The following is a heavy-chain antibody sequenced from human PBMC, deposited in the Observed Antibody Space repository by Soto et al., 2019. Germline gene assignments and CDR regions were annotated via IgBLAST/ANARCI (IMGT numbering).Heavy chain of an antibody. D-gene: IGHD1-26*01. Sequence: QVQLQASGPGLVKPSDTLSLTCTVSGDSIGTYNWGWIRQPPGKRLEWIGYIYSNGGTSYNPALRRALTISADTSTKPFSLRLSSVTAADTAVYYCVGQGIGALPGLVAVWGHGTTVTVSS. V-gene: IGHV4-59*08. J-gene: IGHJ6*02. CDR3: VGQGIGALPGLVAV. CDR2: IYSNGGT. CDR1: GDSIGTYN.